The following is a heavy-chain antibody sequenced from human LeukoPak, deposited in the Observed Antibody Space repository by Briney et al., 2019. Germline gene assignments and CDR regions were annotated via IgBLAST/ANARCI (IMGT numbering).Heavy chain of an antibody. CDR2: IYYSGST. CDR3: ARGGLWIYYFDY. Sequence: PSETLSLTCTVSGGSISSYYWSWIRQPPGKGLEWIGYIYYSGSTNYNPSLKSRVTISVDTSKNQFSLKLNSVTAADTAVFYCARGGLWIYYFDYWGQGTLVTVSS. V-gene: IGHV4-59*08. D-gene: IGHD1-1*01. CDR1: GGSISSYY. J-gene: IGHJ4*02.